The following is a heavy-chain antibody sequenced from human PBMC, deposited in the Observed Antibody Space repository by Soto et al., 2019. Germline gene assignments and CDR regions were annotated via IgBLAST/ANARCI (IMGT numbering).Heavy chain of an antibody. D-gene: IGHD4-4*01. V-gene: IGHV3-23*01. Sequence: GRSLRLSCAASGFTFSSYAMSWVRQAPGKGLEWVSAISGSGGSTYYADSVKGRFTISRDNSKNTLYLQMNSLRAEDTAVYYCAKLQVADYIYYFDYWGQGTLVTLSS. CDR1: GFTFSSYA. CDR3: AKLQVADYIYYFDY. J-gene: IGHJ4*02. CDR2: ISGSGGST.